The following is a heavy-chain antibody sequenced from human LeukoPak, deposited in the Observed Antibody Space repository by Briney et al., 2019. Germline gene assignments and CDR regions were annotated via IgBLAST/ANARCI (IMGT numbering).Heavy chain of an antibody. CDR3: ATNYYGSGPLDY. CDR2: FDPEDGET. V-gene: IGHV1-24*01. J-gene: IGHJ4*02. CDR1: GYTLTELS. Sequence: GASVKVSCKVSGYTLTELSMHWGRQAPGRGLEWMGGFDPEDGETIYAQKFQGRVTMTEDTSTDTAYMELSSLRSEDTAVYYCATNYYGSGPLDYWGQGTLVTVSS. D-gene: IGHD3-10*01.